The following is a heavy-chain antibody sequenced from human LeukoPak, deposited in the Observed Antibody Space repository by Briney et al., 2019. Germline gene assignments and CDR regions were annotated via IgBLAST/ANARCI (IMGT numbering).Heavy chain of an antibody. D-gene: IGHD2-2*03. V-gene: IGHV3-53*01. CDR1: GFTVSSNY. CDR3: ASGSRNYYYGMDV. J-gene: IGHJ6*02. CDR2: IYSGGST. Sequence: HPGGSLRLSCAASGFTVSSNYMSWVRQAPGKGLEWVSVIYSGGSTYYADSVKGRFTISRDNSKNTLYLQMNSLRAEDTAVYYCASGSRNYYYGMDVWGQGTTVTVSS.